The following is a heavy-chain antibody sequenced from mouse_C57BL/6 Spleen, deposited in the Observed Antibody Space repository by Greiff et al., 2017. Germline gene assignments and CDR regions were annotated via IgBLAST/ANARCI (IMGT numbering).Heavy chain of an antibody. Sequence: EVQLVESEGGLVQPGSSMKLSCTASGFTFSDYYMAWVRQVPEKGLEWVANINYDGSSTYYLDSLKSRFIISRDNAKNILYLQMSSLKSEDTATYYCARGGTTVGYFDYWGQGTTLTVSS. CDR2: INYDGSST. CDR1: GFTFSDYY. CDR3: ARGGTTVGYFDY. D-gene: IGHD1-1*01. V-gene: IGHV5-16*01. J-gene: IGHJ2*01.